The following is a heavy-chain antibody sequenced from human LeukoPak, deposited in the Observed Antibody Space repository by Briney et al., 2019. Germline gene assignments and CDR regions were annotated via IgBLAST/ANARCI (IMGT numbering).Heavy chain of an antibody. V-gene: IGHV4-59*01. J-gene: IGHJ6*03. CDR1: GGSISTYY. D-gene: IGHD3-3*01. Sequence: PSETLSLTCTASGGSISTYYWSWIRQPPGKGLEWIGYISYSGSTNYNPSLKSRVTISVDTSKNQFSLKLSSVTAADTAVYYCARGKYSESPPGQRFLEWTTYYYYYYMDVWGKGTTVTVSS. CDR2: ISYSGST. CDR3: ARGKYSESPPGQRFLEWTTYYYYYYMDV.